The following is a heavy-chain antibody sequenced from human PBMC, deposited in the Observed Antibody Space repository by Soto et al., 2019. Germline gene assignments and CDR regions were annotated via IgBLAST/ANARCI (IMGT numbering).Heavy chain of an antibody. J-gene: IGHJ4*02. Sequence: EVQLVESGGGLVQPGGSLRLSCAASGFTFSNYWMSWVRQAPGKGLEWVANIRQDGSEKYYVDSVKGRFTISRDNAKNSLYLQMNSLRAEDTAVYYCANERGDGGSDYCGQGTLVTVAS. CDR2: IRQDGSEK. D-gene: IGHD2-21*02. V-gene: IGHV3-7*01. CDR1: GFTFSNYW. CDR3: ANERGDGGSDY.